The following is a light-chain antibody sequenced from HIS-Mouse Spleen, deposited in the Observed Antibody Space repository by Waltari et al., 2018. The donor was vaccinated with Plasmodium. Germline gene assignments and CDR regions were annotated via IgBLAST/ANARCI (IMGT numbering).Light chain of an antibody. V-gene: IGLV1-44*01. CDR3: AAWDDSLNGPV. Sequence: QSVLTQPPSASGTPGQRVTISCSGSSSNIGSNTVNWYQQLPGPAPKLLIYCNNQRPSGVPDRFAGSKSVTSASLAISGLQSEDEAYYYCAAWDDSLNGPVFGGGTKLTVL. CDR2: CNN. J-gene: IGLJ2*01. CDR1: SSNIGSNT.